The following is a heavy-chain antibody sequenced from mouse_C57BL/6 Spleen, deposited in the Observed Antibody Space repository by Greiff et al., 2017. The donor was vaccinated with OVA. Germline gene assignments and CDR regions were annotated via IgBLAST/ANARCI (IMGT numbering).Heavy chain of an antibody. CDR2: IYPGNSDT. Sequence: EVQLQQSGTVLARPGASVKMSCKTSGYTFTSYWMHWVKQRPGQGLEWIGAIYPGNSDTSYNQKFKGKANLTAVTSASTAYMELSSLTNEDSAVYYCTIYYDYDGFAYWGQGTLVTVSA. CDR1: GYTFTSYW. D-gene: IGHD2-4*01. CDR3: TIYYDYDGFAY. V-gene: IGHV1-5*01. J-gene: IGHJ3*01.